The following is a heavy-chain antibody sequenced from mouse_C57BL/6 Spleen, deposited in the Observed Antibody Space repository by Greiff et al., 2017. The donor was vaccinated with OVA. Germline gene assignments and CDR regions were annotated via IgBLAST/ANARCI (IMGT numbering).Heavy chain of an antibody. D-gene: IGHD2-1*01. J-gene: IGHJ3*01. CDR3: AREALYGTWFAY. CDR1: GYSITSGYY. CDR2: ISYDGSN. Sequence: EVQLVESGPGLVKPSQSLSLTCSVTGYSITSGYYWNWIRQFPGNKLEWMGYISYDGSNNYNPSLKNRISITRDTSKNQFFLKLNSVTTEDTATYYCAREALYGTWFAYWGQGTLVTVSA. V-gene: IGHV3-6*01.